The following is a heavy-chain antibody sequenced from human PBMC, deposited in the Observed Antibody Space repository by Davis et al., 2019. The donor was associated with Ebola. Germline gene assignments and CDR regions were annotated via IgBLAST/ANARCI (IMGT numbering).Heavy chain of an antibody. V-gene: IGHV5-51*01. CDR2: IYPGDSDT. CDR3: AREYIYPRGALNI. D-gene: IGHD5-18*01. CDR1: GYSFTNYW. J-gene: IGHJ3*02. Sequence: GESLKISCKASGYSFTNYWIGWVRQMPGKGLEWMAIIYPGDSDTRYSPSFQGQVTISADKSLNTVYLQWSSLKASDTAMYFCAREYIYPRGALNIWGQGTMVTVSS.